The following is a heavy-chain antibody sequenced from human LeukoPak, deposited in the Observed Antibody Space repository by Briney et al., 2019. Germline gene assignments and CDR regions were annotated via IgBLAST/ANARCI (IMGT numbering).Heavy chain of an antibody. CDR3: AKDSYGLDV. Sequence: GGSLRLSRAVSKFIFTTYTMTWVRQAPGKGLEWVSSVSRGGASTYYADSVKGRFTISRDSSNNTVYLQMRSLRAEDTAVYYCAKDSYGLDVWGQGTTVSVSS. CDR1: KFIFTTYT. CDR2: VSRGGAST. J-gene: IGHJ6*02. V-gene: IGHV3-23*01.